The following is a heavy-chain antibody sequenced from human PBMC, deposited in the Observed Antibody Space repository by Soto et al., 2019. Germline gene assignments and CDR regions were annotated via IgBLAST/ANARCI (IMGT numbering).Heavy chain of an antibody. V-gene: IGHV3-23*01. CDR3: ARRAFGSSRSFDL. Sequence: AGGSLRLSCAASGFAFSSHPMSWVRHAPERGLEWVSGISDGGDLTYNADSVKGRFTISRDNSKNILFLQMNSLRAEDTALYYCARRAFGSSRSFDLWGQGTMVTVSS. CDR2: ISDGGDLT. D-gene: IGHD6-6*01. J-gene: IGHJ3*01. CDR1: GFAFSSHP.